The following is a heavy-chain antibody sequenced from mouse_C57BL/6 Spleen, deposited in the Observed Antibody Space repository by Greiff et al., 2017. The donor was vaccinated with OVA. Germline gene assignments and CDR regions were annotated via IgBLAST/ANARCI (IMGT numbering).Heavy chain of an antibody. CDR2: IDPSDSYT. J-gene: IGHJ2*01. D-gene: IGHD1-1*01. CDR1: GYTFTSYW. V-gene: IGHV1-59*01. CDR3: ARYYYGSSPLFDY. Sequence: VQLQQPGAELVRPGTSVKLSCKASGYTFTSYWMHWVKQRPGQGLEWIGVIDPSDSYTNYNQKFKGKATLTVDTSSSTAYMQLSSLTSEDSAVYDCARYYYGSSPLFDYWGQGTTLTVSS.